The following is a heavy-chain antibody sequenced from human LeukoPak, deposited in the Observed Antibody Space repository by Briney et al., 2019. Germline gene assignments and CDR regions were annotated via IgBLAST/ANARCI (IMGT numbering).Heavy chain of an antibody. J-gene: IGHJ4*02. CDR2: ISGHTGNT. V-gene: IGHV1-18*01. D-gene: IGHD1-1*01. CDR1: GYTFSTYG. Sequence: GASVKVSCKTSGYTFSTYGVTWVRQAHGQGFQWMGWISGHTGNTKYAENFQGRISLTTDTSATTAYMELRSLTSDDTAVYYCARDLSSGGWTLEFDYWGQGSLVTVAS. CDR3: ARDLSSGGWTLEFDY.